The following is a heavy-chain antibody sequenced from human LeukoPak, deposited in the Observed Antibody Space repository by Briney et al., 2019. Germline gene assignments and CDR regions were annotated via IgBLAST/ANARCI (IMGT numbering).Heavy chain of an antibody. CDR2: ITGSGDST. D-gene: IGHD6-19*01. CDR1: GFTFSSYV. CDR3: AKRGPAGAGKSPDYFEY. V-gene: IGHV3-23*01. J-gene: IGHJ4*02. Sequence: GGSLRLSCAASGFTFSSYVMSWVRQAPGKGLEWVSAITGSGDSTYYADSVKGRFTISRDNSKNTLYLQMNSLRAEDTAVYYCAKRGPAGAGKSPDYFEYWGQGTLVTVSA.